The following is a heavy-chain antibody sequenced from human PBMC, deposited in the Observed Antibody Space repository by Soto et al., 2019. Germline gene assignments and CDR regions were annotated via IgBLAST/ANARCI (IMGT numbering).Heavy chain of an antibody. V-gene: IGHV5-10-1*01. D-gene: IGHD3-9*01. CDR1: GYSFSNYC. J-gene: IGHJ6*02. CDR2: IDPSDSYT. Sequence: GESLKISCKGSGYSFSNYCISWVRQMPGKGLEWMGRIDPSDSYTNYSPSFQGHVTISVDKSIRTAYLQWSSLKASDTAMYYCARHLRTYDILTGYYGSPYGMDVWGQGTTVTVSS. CDR3: ARHLRTYDILTGYYGSPYGMDV.